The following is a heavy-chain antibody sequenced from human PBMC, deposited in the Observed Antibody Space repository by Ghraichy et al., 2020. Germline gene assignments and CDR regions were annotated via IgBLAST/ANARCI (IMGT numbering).Heavy chain of an antibody. CDR1: GGSFSGYY. CDR2: INHSGST. Sequence: SQTLSLTCAVYGGSFSGYYWSWIRQPPGKGLEWIGEINHSGSTNYNPSLKSRVTISVDTSKNQFSLKLSSVTAADTAVYYCARGRGYCSSTSCYTGQGYYYGMDVWGQGTTVTVS. CDR3: ARGRGYCSSTSCYTGQGYYYGMDV. V-gene: IGHV4-34*01. D-gene: IGHD2-2*02. J-gene: IGHJ6*02.